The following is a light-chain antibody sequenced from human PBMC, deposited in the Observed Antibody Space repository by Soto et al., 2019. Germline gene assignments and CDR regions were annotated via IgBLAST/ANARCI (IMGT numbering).Light chain of an antibody. Sequence: DIQLTQSPSSLSASVGDRVTITCRASQGISSYLAWYQQKPGKAPNLLIYAASTLQSGVPSRFSGSGSGTDFTLTISSLQPEDFATYYCQQHITYPFTFGPGTKVDIK. CDR3: QQHITYPFT. V-gene: IGKV1-9*01. J-gene: IGKJ3*01. CDR2: AAS. CDR1: QGISSY.